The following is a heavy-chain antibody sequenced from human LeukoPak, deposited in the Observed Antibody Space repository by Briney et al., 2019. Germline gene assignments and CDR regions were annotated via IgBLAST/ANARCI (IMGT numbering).Heavy chain of an antibody. CDR1: GDSINPYY. D-gene: IGHD2-15*01. CDR3: ARILRYYYYGMDV. J-gene: IGHJ6*02. Sequence: SETLSLTCTVSGDSINPYYWSWIRQPAGKGLEWIGEINHSGSTNYNPSLKSRVTISVDTSKNQFSLKLSSVTAADTAVYYCARILRYYYYGMDVWGQGTTVTVSS. CDR2: INHSGST. V-gene: IGHV4-34*01.